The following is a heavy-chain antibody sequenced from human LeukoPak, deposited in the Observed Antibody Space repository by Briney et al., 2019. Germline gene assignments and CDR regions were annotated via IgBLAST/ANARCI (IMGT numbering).Heavy chain of an antibody. Sequence: GGSLRLSCAASGFTFGDYAMHWVRQAPGKGLEWLSLISGDGGSTYYADSVKGRFTISRDNSKNSLYLQMNSLRTEDTVLYYCAKDMGRPGWLQNVGGDYWRQGTMVTVSS. CDR3: AKDMGRPGWLQNVGGDY. J-gene: IGHJ4*02. CDR2: ISGDGGST. CDR1: GFTFGDYA. D-gene: IGHD5-24*01. V-gene: IGHV3-43*02.